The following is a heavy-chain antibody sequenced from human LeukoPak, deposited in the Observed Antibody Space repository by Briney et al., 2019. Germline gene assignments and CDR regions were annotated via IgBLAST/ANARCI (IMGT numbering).Heavy chain of an antibody. Sequence: GASVKVSCKASGGSFTSNAVSWVRQAPGQGLEWMGRIIPILGIADYAQEFQGRVTVTADNSTSTAYMELSSLRSEDTAVYYCTRDDYGSGSYYKLDYRGQGTLVTVSS. CDR2: IIPILGIA. D-gene: IGHD3-10*01. V-gene: IGHV1-69*04. J-gene: IGHJ4*02. CDR1: GGSFTSNA. CDR3: TRDDYGSGSYYKLDY.